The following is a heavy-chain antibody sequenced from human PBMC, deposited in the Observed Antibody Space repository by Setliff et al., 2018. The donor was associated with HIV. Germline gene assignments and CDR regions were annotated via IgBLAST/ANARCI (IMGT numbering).Heavy chain of an antibody. CDR3: ARDRGYDLDYFDY. Sequence: PGGSLRLSCVGSGFTFNDYHISWIRQAPGKGLEWISYIGSLGDKEYADSVKGRFTKSRDNARKSVYLQIDSLRAEDTAVYYCARDRGYDLDYFDYWGQGTLVTVSS. CDR2: IGSLGDK. D-gene: IGHD5-12*01. J-gene: IGHJ4*02. CDR1: GFTFNDYH. V-gene: IGHV3-11*05.